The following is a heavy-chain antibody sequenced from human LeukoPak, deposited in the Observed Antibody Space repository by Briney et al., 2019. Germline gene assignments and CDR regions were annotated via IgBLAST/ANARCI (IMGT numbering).Heavy chain of an antibody. V-gene: IGHV4-59*08. CDR3: ARVVDCDILTGYYKD. J-gene: IGHJ4*02. D-gene: IGHD3-9*01. CDR1: GGSISSYY. CDR2: IYYSGST. Sequence: PSETLSLTCTVSGGSISSYYWSWIRQPPGKGLEWIGYIYYSGSTNYNPSLKSRVTISVDTSKNQFSLKLSSVTAADTAVYYCARVVDCDILTGYYKDWGQGTLVTVSS.